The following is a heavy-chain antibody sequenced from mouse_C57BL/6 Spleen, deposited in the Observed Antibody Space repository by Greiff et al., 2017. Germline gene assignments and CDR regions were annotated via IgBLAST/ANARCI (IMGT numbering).Heavy chain of an antibody. Sequence: QVHVKQPGAELVMPGASVKLSCKASGYTFTSYWMHWVKQRPGQGLEWIGEIDPSDSYTNYNQKFKGKSTLTVDKSSSTAYMQLSSLTSEDSAVYYCAVDSSGYGFAYWGQGTLVTVSA. CDR1: GYTFTSYW. J-gene: IGHJ3*01. D-gene: IGHD3-2*02. CDR3: AVDSSGYGFAY. V-gene: IGHV1-69*01. CDR2: IDPSDSYT.